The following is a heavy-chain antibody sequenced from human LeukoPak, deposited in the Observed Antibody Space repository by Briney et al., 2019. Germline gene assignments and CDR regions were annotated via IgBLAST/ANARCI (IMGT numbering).Heavy chain of an antibody. J-gene: IGHJ3*02. CDR1: GFIFSNYA. D-gene: IGHD6-13*01. V-gene: IGHV3-11*01. CDR3: ARDGAYSASNI. CDR2: VSNSGSTI. Sequence: PGGSLRLSCAASGFIFSNYAMSWLRQAPGKGLEWISCVSNSGSTIYYADSVKGRFTISRDNVKNSLYLQMNSLRVEDTAVYYCARDGAYSASNIWGQGTMVAVSS.